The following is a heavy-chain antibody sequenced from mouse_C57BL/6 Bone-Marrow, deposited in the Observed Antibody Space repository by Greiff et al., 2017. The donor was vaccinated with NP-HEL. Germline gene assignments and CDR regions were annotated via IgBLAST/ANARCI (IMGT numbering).Heavy chain of an antibody. J-gene: IGHJ3*01. CDR3: ASYAVGAWFAY. Sequence: QVQLQQSGPGLVQPSQSLSITCTVSGYSFTSYGVHWVRQSPGKGLEWLGVIWSGGSTDYNAAFISRLTIRKDNPKGQVFFKMNSLQADDTAIYYCASYAVGAWFAYWGQGTLVTVSA. D-gene: IGHD1-1*01. CDR2: IWSGGST. CDR1: GYSFTSYG. V-gene: IGHV2-2*01.